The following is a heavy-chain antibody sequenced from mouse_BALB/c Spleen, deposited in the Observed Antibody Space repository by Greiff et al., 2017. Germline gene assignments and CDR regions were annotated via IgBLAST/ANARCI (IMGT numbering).Heavy chain of an antibody. D-gene: IGHD2-1*01. V-gene: IGHV2-9*02. Sequence: QVQLQESGPGLVAPSQSLSITCTVSGFSLTSYGVHWVRQPPGKGLEWLGVIWAGGSTNYNSALMSRLSISKDNSKSQVFLKMNSLQTDDTAMYYCAQGDYGNYYAMDYWGQGTSVTVSS. CDR1: GFSLTSYG. J-gene: IGHJ4*01. CDR3: AQGDYGNYYAMDY. CDR2: IWAGGST.